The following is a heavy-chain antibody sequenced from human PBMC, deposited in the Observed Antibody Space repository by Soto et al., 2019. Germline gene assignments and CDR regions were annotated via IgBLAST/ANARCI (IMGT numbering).Heavy chain of an antibody. CDR3: ATWHEREPAFDV. D-gene: IGHD1-1*01. V-gene: IGHV3-53*01. Sequence: DVQLVESGGGLIQPGESLRLSCAAFGLTISCKKYVAWVRQAPGKGLEWVSAIYDVDGSFYADSVTGRFTTSSDSSKTTVYLQMNDLRPDDTAVYYCATWHEREPAFDVWGQGTTVTMSS. J-gene: IGHJ3*01. CDR1: GLTISCKKY. CDR2: IYDVDGS.